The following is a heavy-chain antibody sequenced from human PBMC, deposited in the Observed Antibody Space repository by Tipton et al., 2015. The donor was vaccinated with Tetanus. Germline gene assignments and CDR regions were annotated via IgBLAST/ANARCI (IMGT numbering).Heavy chain of an antibody. J-gene: IGHJ2*01. CDR2: VSFLGTST. V-gene: IGHV3-23*01. CDR1: GFTFSDYA. Sequence: AVSGFTFSDYAMTWVRQTPGKGLEWVAVVSFLGTSTYYSDSVQGRFIISRDNSKDTLYLQLNSLRAEDTAIYYCAKDLRGPEAGTWYFDLWGRGTLVTVSS. CDR3: AKDLRGPEAGTWYFDL. D-gene: IGHD6-19*01.